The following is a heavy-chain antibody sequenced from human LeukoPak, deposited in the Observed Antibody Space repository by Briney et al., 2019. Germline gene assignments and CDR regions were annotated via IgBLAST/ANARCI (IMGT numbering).Heavy chain of an antibody. CDR3: ARDRVFSGFDY. CDR1: GGSISSGSYY. J-gene: IGHJ4*02. CDR2: IYTSGST. Sequence: SETLSLTCTVSGGSISSGSYYWSWIRQPAGKGLEWIGRIYTSGSTNYNPSLKSRVTISVDTSKNQFSLKLSSVTAADTAVYYCARDRVFSGFDYWGQGTLVTVSS. V-gene: IGHV4-61*02. D-gene: IGHD3-10*01.